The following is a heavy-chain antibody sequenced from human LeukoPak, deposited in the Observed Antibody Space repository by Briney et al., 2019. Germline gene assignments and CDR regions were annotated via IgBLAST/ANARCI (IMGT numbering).Heavy chain of an antibody. CDR1: GFTFSNAW. D-gene: IGHD3-10*01. CDR2: ITSKTHGGTA. Sequence: GGSLRLSCAASGFTFSNAWMSWVRQAPGKGLEWVGRITSKTHGGTADYTPPVKGRFTILRDESKNTLSLQMNSLKTEDTAVYYCTTVRPSGGYFPLDYWGQGTLVTVSS. V-gene: IGHV3-15*01. J-gene: IGHJ4*02. CDR3: TTVRPSGGYFPLDY.